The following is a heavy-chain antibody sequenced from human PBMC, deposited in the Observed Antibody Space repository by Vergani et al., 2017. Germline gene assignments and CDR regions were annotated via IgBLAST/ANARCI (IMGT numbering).Heavy chain of an antibody. D-gene: IGHD3-3*01. J-gene: IGHJ4*02. V-gene: IGHV3-23*01. Sequence: EVQLLESGGGLVQSGGSLRLSCVASGFTFSTYAMSWVRQAPGKGLEWVSGISGSGCSADYTDSVKGRFTISRDISKNTLYLQMNSLRAEDTTVYYCVKDRAIWEEWLLFGDYWDQGSLVTVSS. CDR3: VKDRAIWEEWLLFGDY. CDR1: GFTFSTYA. CDR2: ISGSGCSA.